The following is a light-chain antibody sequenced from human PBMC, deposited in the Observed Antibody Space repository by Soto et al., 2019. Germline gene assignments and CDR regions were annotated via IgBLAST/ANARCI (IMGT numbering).Light chain of an antibody. V-gene: IGKV3-15*01. Sequence: EIVLTQSPDTLSLSPGERATLSCRASQTVRNNYLAWFQQKPGQAPRLLIYDASTRATGIPARFSGSGSGTEFTLTISSLQSEDFAVYFCQRYNNWPETFGQGTKVDIK. CDR1: QTVRNN. CDR3: QRYNNWPET. CDR2: DAS. J-gene: IGKJ1*01.